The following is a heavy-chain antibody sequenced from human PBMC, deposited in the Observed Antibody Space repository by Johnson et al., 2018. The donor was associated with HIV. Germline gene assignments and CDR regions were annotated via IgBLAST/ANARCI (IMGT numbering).Heavy chain of an antibody. Sequence: VQLVESGGGVVRPGESLRLSCAASGFTFDDYGMTWVRQAPGQGLEWVSCINWDGGFTGYADFLKGRFHLSRDNARNSLYLQMNSLRAEDTAVYYCAREMYNWNDRSDAFDIWGQGTMVTVSS. V-gene: IGHV3-20*04. CDR1: GFTFDDYG. D-gene: IGHD1-20*01. CDR2: INWDGGFT. J-gene: IGHJ3*02. CDR3: AREMYNWNDRSDAFDI.